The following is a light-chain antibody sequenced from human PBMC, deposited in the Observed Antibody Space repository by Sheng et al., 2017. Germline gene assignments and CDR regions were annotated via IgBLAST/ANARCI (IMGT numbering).Light chain of an antibody. CDR3: QQYGSSPGT. V-gene: IGKV3-20*01. CDR2: GAS. Sequence: EIVLTQSPGTLSLSPGEGATLSCRASQSVSSNYLAWYQHKPGQAPRLLIYGASSRATGIPDRVSGSGSGTDFTLTISRLEPEDFAVYYCQQYGSSPGTFGGGTKVEIK. J-gene: IGKJ4*01. CDR1: QSVSSNY.